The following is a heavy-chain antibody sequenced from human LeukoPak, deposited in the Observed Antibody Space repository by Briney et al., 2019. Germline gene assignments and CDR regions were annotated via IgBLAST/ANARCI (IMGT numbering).Heavy chain of an antibody. D-gene: IGHD6-19*01. CDR2: ISYDGSNK. V-gene: IGHV3-30*18. Sequence: GGSLRLSCAASGFTFDDYAMHWVRQAPGKGLEWVAVISYDGSNKYYADSVKGRFTISRDNSKNTLYLQMNSLRAEDTAVYYCAKDSTVAGPRYFQHWGQGTLVTVSS. J-gene: IGHJ1*01. CDR3: AKDSTVAGPRYFQH. CDR1: GFTFDDYA.